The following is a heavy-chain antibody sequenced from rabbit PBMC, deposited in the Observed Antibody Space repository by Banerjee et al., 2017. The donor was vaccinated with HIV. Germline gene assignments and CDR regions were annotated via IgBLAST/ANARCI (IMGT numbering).Heavy chain of an antibody. CDR1: GFSFSGTYY. CDR2: IYAGYSGTT. CDR3: ARRYTDGGGNGGALNL. V-gene: IGHV1S45*01. J-gene: IGHJ4*01. D-gene: IGHD1-1*01. Sequence: QEQLEESGGDLVKPEGSLTLTCTASGFSFSGTYYMCWVRQAPGKGLEWIGCIYAGYSGTTYYASWAKGRFTASKTSSTTVTLQMTSLTAADTATYFCARRYTDGGGNGGALNLWGQGTLVTVS.